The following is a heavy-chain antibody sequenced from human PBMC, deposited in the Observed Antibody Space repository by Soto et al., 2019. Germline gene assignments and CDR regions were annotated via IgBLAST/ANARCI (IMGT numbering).Heavy chain of an antibody. CDR1: GFTFSSYS. V-gene: IGHV3-21*01. CDR3: ARYDSSGYALAY. D-gene: IGHD3-22*01. CDR2: ISSSSSYI. J-gene: IGHJ4*02. Sequence: ESGGGLVKPGGSLRLSCAASGFTFSSYSMNWVRQAPGKGLEWVSSISSSSSYIYYADSVKGRFTISRDNAKNSLYLQMNSLRAEDTAVYYCARYDSSGYALAYWGQGTLVTVSS.